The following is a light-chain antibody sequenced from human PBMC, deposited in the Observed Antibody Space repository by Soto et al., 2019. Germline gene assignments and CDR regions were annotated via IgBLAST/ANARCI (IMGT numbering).Light chain of an antibody. CDR3: HQYNTWPQT. CDR2: GAS. Sequence: EIVMTQSPATLSVSPGERATLSCRASQSVTRNVAWYQQRPAQAPRLLIYGASTRATGIPARFGGSESGTGWTDFTLTISSLQSEDFAVYYCHQYNTWPQTFGQGTKVEIK. J-gene: IGKJ1*01. V-gene: IGKV3-15*01. CDR1: QSVTRN.